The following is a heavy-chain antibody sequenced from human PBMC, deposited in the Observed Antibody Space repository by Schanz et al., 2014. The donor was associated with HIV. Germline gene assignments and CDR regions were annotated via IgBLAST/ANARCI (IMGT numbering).Heavy chain of an antibody. Sequence: VQLLDSGGGLVQPGGSLRVSCAASGFSFSRYAMNWVRQAPGKGLEWVAVMSYDGIRKNYADSVKGRFTISRDNSKNTLNLQMNSLRAEDTAVYYCAREREESIAYYYYGMDVWGQGTAVTVSS. V-gene: IGHV3-30*03. CDR2: MSYDGIRK. J-gene: IGHJ6*02. CDR1: GFSFSRYA. CDR3: AREREESIAYYYYGMDV. D-gene: IGHD1-26*01.